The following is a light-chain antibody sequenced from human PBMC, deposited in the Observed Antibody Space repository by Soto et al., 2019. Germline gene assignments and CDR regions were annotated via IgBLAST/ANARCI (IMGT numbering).Light chain of an antibody. J-gene: IGLJ2*01. CDR2: EVS. Sequence: QSALTQPASVSGSPGQSITISCTGTSSDVGAYNFVSWYQQFPGKAPKLMIYEVSNRPSGVSDRFSGSKSGNTAPLIISGLQAEDEADYYCSSQTGSGTMVFGGGTKLTVL. CDR1: SSDVGAYNF. CDR3: SSQTGSGTMV. V-gene: IGLV2-14*01.